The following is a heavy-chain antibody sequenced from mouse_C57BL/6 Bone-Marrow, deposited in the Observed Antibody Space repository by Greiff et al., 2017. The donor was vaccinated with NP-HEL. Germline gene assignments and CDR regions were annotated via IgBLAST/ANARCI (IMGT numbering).Heavy chain of an antibody. Sequence: QVQLQQPGAELVRPGSSVKLSCKASGYTFTSYWMDWVKQRPGQGLEWIGNIYTSDSETHYNQKFKDKATLTVDKSSSTAYMQLSSLTSEDSAVYYCASRGLGIDYWGQGTTLTVSS. J-gene: IGHJ2*01. CDR2: IYTSDSET. CDR3: ASRGLGIDY. CDR1: GYTFTSYW. D-gene: IGHD3-3*01. V-gene: IGHV1-61*01.